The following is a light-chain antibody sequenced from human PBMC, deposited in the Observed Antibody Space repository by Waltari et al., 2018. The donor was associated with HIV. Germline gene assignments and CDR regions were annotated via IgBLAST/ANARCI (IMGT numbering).Light chain of an antibody. CDR2: GAS. V-gene: IGKV3-20*01. Sequence: EIVLTQSPGTLSLSPGERATLSCRASQSVSSSYLAWYQQKPGQAPRLLIYGASSRATGIPDGFSVSGSGTDFTLTISRLEPVDFAVYYCQQYGSSRWTFCQGTKVEIK. CDR1: QSVSSSY. CDR3: QQYGSSRWT. J-gene: IGKJ1*01.